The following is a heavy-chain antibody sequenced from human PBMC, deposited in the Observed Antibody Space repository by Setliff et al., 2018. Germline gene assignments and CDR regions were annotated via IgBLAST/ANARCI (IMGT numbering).Heavy chain of an antibody. D-gene: IGHD2-2*01. CDR1: GFTFDDYA. J-gene: IGHJ4*02. Sequence: PGGSLRLSCAASGFTFDDYAMHWVRQAPEKGLEWVANIKQDGSQTYYLDSVRGRFTISRDNVKKSLYLQMNTLRAEDTAVYYCVPESSTFLNWGPGTQVTVSS. CDR2: IKQDGSQT. CDR3: VPESSTFLN. V-gene: IGHV3-7*03.